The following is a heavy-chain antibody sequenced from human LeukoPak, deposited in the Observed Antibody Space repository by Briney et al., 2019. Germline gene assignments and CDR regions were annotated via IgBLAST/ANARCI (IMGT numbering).Heavy chain of an antibody. Sequence: PGGSLRLSCAASGFTFSSYAMSWVRQAPGKGLEWVSAISGSGGGTYYADSVKGRFTISRDNSKNTLYLQMNSLRAEDTAVYYCAKRKVATDAFDIWGQGTMVTVSS. V-gene: IGHV3-23*01. CDR2: ISGSGGGT. D-gene: IGHD5-12*01. J-gene: IGHJ3*02. CDR3: AKRKVATDAFDI. CDR1: GFTFSSYA.